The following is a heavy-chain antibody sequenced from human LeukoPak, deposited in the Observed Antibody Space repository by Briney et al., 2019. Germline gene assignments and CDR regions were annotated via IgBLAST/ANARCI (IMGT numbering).Heavy chain of an antibody. D-gene: IGHD7-27*01. Sequence: PGGSLRLSCAASGFTFSSYSMNWVRQAPGKGLEWVSAISGSGGSTYYADSVKGRFTISRDNSKNTLYLQMNSLRAEDTAVYYCAKGRANWGSYYFDYWGQGTLVTVSS. J-gene: IGHJ4*02. CDR2: ISGSGGST. V-gene: IGHV3-23*01. CDR3: AKGRANWGSYYFDY. CDR1: GFTFSSYS.